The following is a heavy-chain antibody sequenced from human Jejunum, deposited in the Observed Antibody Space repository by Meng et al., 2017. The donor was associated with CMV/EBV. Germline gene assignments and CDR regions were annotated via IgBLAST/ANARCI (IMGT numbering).Heavy chain of an antibody. CDR2: IRSKTYSDAT. V-gene: IGHV3-73*01. CDR1: FTLSDYT. CDR3: TRHSIVVVPAAGFDP. Sequence: FTLSDYTIHWVRQAPGKGLGWVGRIRSKTYSDATAYAASVKGRFIIYRDDSKNTAYLQMNSLKTEDTAVYYCTRHSIVVVPAAGFDPWGQGTLVTVSS. J-gene: IGHJ5*02. D-gene: IGHD2-2*01.